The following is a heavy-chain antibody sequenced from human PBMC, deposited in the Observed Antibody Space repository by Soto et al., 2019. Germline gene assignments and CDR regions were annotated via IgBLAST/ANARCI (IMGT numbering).Heavy chain of an antibody. CDR3: ARAAGANWFRWVYFDY. J-gene: IGHJ4*02. V-gene: IGHV1-46*01. CDR1: GYTFTSYY. D-gene: IGHD1-26*01. CDR2: INPSGGST. Sequence: ASVKVCCNSSGYTFTSYYMHWVRQAPGQGLEWMGIINPSGGSTSYAQKFQGRVTMTRDTSTSTVYMELSSLRSEDTAVYYCARAAGANWFRWVYFDYWGQLTLVAVS.